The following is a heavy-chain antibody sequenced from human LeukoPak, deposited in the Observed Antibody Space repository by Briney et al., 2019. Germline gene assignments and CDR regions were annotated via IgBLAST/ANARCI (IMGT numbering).Heavy chain of an antibody. Sequence: PSETLSLTCTVSGASISSYYWSWLRQPPGKGLEWVGYIYYSGSTNYNPSLKSRVTISVDTSKNQFSLKLSSVTAADTAVYYCARGVDDYGDSGYFDYWGQGTLVTVSS. V-gene: IGHV4-59*01. CDR2: IYYSGST. J-gene: IGHJ4*02. CDR1: GASISSYY. CDR3: ARGVDDYGDSGYFDY. D-gene: IGHD4-17*01.